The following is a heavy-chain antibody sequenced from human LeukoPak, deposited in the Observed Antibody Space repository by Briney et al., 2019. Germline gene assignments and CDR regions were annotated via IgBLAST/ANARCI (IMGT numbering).Heavy chain of an antibody. D-gene: IGHD2-2*01. CDR1: GGTFSSYA. V-gene: IGHV1-69*13. CDR2: VIPIFGAA. Sequence: SVKVSCKASGGTFSSYAISWVRQAPGQGLEWMGGVIPIFGAATYPQKLQGRVTITADESTSTADMEQSSLRSEDTAVYYCPRESGYCSSTSCYGYYYYIDVGGKETTVSVSS. J-gene: IGHJ6*03. CDR3: PRESGYCSSTSCYGYYYYIDV.